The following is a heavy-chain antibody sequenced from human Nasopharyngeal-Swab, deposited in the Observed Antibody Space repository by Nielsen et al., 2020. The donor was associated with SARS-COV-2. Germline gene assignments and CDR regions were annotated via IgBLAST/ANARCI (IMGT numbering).Heavy chain of an antibody. CDR3: ARESDQGPMIVVGIYYYMDV. Sequence: GGSLRLSCLRSGFSFSLFEMHWVRQAPGKGLEWLSYISTTGRVIYSADSVKGRLTISRDNAKNSLYLQMNSLRAEDTAVYYCARESDQGPMIVVGIYYYMDVWGKGTTVTVSS. J-gene: IGHJ6*03. V-gene: IGHV3-48*03. CDR1: GFSFSLFE. CDR2: ISTTGRVI. D-gene: IGHD3-22*01.